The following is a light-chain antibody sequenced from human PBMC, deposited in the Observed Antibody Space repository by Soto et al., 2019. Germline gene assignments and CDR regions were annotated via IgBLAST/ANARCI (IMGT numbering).Light chain of an antibody. CDR1: QSISSC. CDR3: QQYNSYLGP. V-gene: IGKV1-5*03. J-gene: IGKJ1*01. Sequence: DRQRSQSGGSRTEYEGKRVKIGCLACQSISSCLAWYQQQPGKAPKLLIYKASSLESGVPSRFSGSGSGTEFTLTISSLQPDDFAPYYCQQYNSYLGPFGQGTKVDI. CDR2: KAS.